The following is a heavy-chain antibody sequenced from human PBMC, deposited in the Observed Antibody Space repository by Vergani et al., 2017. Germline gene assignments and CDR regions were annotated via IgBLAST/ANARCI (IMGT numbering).Heavy chain of an antibody. CDR2: TWYDGNNK. J-gene: IGHJ5*02. CDR3: ARDLRLLYNRFDP. CDR1: GFTFNQYG. V-gene: IGHV3-33*01. D-gene: IGHD1-14*01. Sequence: QVQLVESGGGVVQPGRSLRLSCAASGFTFNQYGMHRVRPAPGTGLEWVAVTWYDGNNKQYAASVKGRFTISRDNSKSTMYLQMNSLRAEDTGVYYCARDLRLLYNRFDPWGQGTLVTVSS.